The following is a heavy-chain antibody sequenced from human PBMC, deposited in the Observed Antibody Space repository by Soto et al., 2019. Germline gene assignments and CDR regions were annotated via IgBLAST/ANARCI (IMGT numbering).Heavy chain of an antibody. V-gene: IGHV3-33*01. Sequence: QVQLVESGGGVVQPGRSLRLSCAASGFTFSSYGMYWVRQAPGKGLEWVAVIWYDGSNKYYADSVKGRFTISRDNSEKPLYLQRNSWRVEDTAVYYCARVQGRWYGSGSYEGMDVWGQGTTVTVSS. D-gene: IGHD3-10*01. CDR2: IWYDGSNK. CDR3: ARVQGRWYGSGSYEGMDV. CDR1: GFTFSSYG. J-gene: IGHJ6*02.